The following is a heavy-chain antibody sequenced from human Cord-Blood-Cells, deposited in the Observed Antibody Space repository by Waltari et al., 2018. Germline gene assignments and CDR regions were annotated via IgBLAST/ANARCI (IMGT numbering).Heavy chain of an antibody. J-gene: IGHJ4*02. D-gene: IGHD3-10*01. CDR2: IKSKTDGGTT. Sequence: EVQLVESGGGLVKPGGSLRLSCAASGFTFSNAWMSWVRQAPGKGLAWVGRIKSKTDGGTTDYAAPVKGRFTISRDDSKNTLYLQMNSLKTEDTAVYYCTTHRKITMVRGVIIDLDYWGQGTLVTVSS. CDR1: GFTFSNAW. V-gene: IGHV3-15*01. CDR3: TTHRKITMVRGVIIDLDY.